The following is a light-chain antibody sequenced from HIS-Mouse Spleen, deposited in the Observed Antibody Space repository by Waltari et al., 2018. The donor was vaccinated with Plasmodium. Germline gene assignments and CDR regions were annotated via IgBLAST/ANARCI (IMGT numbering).Light chain of an antibody. CDR2: EDS. Sequence: SYELTQPPSVSVSPGQTARITCSGDALPKKYSYWYQQKSGHAPVLVIYEDSKRPSGIPERFVGSSSGTMATLTISGAQVEDEADYYCYSTDSSGNHRVFGGGTKLTVL. J-gene: IGLJ3*02. CDR1: ALPKKY. CDR3: YSTDSSGNHRV. V-gene: IGLV3-10*01.